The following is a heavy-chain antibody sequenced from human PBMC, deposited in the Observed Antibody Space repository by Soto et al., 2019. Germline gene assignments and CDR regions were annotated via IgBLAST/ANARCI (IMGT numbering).Heavy chain of an antibody. CDR1: GGSLSNYY. CDR3: VLVVGPGPSYSSVF. D-gene: IGHD3-10*01. CDR2: IYYSGST. V-gene: IGHV4-59*01. J-gene: IGHJ1*01. Sequence: PSETLSLTCTVSGGSLSNYYWSWIRQPPGKGLEWIGDIYYSGSTNYNPSLKSRVTISADTSKNQFSLKLSSVTAADRAVYYCVLVVGPGPSYSSVFRGQGILGT.